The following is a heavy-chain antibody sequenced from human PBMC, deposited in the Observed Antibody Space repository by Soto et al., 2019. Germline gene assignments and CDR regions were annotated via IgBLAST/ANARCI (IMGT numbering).Heavy chain of an antibody. Sequence: SETLSLTCTVSGGSISNYYWSWIRQPPGKGLEWIGYMYYSGSIDYNPSLKSRVTISVDTSKNQFSLKLISVTAADTAVYYCARNGESDWFDPWGQGTLVTVSS. CDR3: ARNGESDWFDP. V-gene: IGHV4-59*08. D-gene: IGHD3-10*01. CDR2: MYYSGSI. CDR1: GGSISNYY. J-gene: IGHJ5*02.